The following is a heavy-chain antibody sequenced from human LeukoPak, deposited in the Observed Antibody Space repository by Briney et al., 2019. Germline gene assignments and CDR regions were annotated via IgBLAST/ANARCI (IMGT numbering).Heavy chain of an antibody. CDR3: AREMGDYGCDY. CDR1: GFTFSSYE. D-gene: IGHD4-17*01. Sequence: GGSLRLSCAASGFTFSSYEMNWVRQAPGKGLEWVSYISSSGSTVYYADSVKGRFTISRDNAKNSLYLQMNSLRAEDTAVYYCAREMGDYGCDYWGQGTLVTVSS. J-gene: IGHJ4*02. CDR2: ISSSGSTV. V-gene: IGHV3-48*03.